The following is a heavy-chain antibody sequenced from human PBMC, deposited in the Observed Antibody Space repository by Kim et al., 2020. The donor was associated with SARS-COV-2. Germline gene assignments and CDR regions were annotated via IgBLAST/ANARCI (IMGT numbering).Heavy chain of an antibody. CDR3: AKEGRSGYSSSSLDY. CDR1: GFTFSSFA. V-gene: IGHV3-23*01. CDR2: IGVSGGST. J-gene: IGHJ4*02. D-gene: IGHD6-6*01. Sequence: GGSLRLSCAASGFTFSSFAMSWVRQAPGKGLEWVSGIGVSGGSTFYADSEKGRFTISRDNSKNTLYLHMNSLRVEDTAVYYCAKEGRSGYSSSSLDYWGQGTLVTVSS.